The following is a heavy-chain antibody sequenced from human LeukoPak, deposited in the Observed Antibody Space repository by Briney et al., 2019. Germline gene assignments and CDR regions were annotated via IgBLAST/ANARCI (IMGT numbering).Heavy chain of an antibody. D-gene: IGHD3-16*01. Sequence: SETLSLTCSVSGDSLNKNFWSWIRQPPGKGLEWIGYIFHSGTINYSPSLRSRVSISLDASKNQFSLMLTSVTAADTAVYYCARRMITTSDTFDLWGQGTMVTVSS. CDR3: ARRMITTSDTFDL. J-gene: IGHJ3*01. CDR2: IFHSGTI. CDR1: GDSLNKNF. V-gene: IGHV4-59*01.